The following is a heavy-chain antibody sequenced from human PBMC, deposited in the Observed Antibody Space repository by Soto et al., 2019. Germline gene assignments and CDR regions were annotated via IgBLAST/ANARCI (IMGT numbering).Heavy chain of an antibody. CDR2: MNPNSGNT. V-gene: IGHV1-8*01. CDR3: ARGERFLEWLTYYYYYMDV. J-gene: IGHJ6*03. D-gene: IGHD3-3*01. CDR1: GYTFTSYD. Sequence: QVQLVQSGAEVKKPWASVKVSCKASGYTFTSYDINWVRQATGQGLEWMGWMNPNSGNTGYAQKLQGRVTMTRNTAISKAYMELSSLRCENTAVYYCARGERFLEWLTYYYYYMDVWGKGTTVTVCS.